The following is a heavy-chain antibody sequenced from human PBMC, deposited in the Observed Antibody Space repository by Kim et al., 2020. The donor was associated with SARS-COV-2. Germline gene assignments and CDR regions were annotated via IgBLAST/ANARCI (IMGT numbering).Heavy chain of an antibody. J-gene: IGHJ6*02. D-gene: IGHD3-9*01. Sequence: SVKVSCKASGGTFSSYAISWVRQAPGQGLEWMGGIIPIFGTANYAQKFQGRVTITADESTSTAYMELSSLRSEDTAVYYCAGRDILTGYYRAGYCYGMDVWGQGTTVTVSS. CDR2: IIPIFGTA. CDR1: GGTFSSYA. V-gene: IGHV1-69*13. CDR3: AGRDILTGYYRAGYCYGMDV.